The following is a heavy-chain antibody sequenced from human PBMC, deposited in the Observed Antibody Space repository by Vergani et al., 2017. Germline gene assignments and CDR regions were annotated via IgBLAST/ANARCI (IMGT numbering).Heavy chain of an antibody. V-gene: IGHV3-23*01. J-gene: IGHJ6*02. Sequence: EVQLLESGGDLVQPGGSLRLSCAASGFTFNHYAMNWFRQAPGKGLEWGSGISGSGGSTYYAGSVKGRFTISRDSSKNTLYLQMNSLSAGDTAVYYCAKANPRNSGYDYLYYYHAMDVWGQGTTVTVSS. D-gene: IGHD5-12*01. CDR2: ISGSGGST. CDR3: AKANPRNSGYDYLYYYHAMDV. CDR1: GFTFNHYA.